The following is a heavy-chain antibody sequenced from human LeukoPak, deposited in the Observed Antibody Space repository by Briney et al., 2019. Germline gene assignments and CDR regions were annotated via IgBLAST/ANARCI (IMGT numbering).Heavy chain of an antibody. CDR1: GFTFSAYA. V-gene: IGHV3-64D*09. J-gene: IGHJ4*02. Sequence: GGPLRLSCSASGFTFSAYAMHWVRQAPGKGLEYVSVISSNGGSTYYADSVKGRFPISRHNSKNTLYLQMSSLRAEDTAVYCCVKDLLPRHGFDYWGQGTLVTVSS. CDR3: VKDLLPRHGFDY. D-gene: IGHD2-8*01. CDR2: ISSNGGST.